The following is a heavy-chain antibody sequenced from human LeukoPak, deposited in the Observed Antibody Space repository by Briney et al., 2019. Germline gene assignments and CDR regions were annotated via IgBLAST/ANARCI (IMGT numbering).Heavy chain of an antibody. CDR3: ARAEEGGYSGYENWFDP. D-gene: IGHD5-12*01. Sequence: ASVKVSCKASGYTFTSYGISWVRQAPGQGLEWMGWISAYNGNTDYAQKLQGRVTMTTDTSTSTAYMELRSLRSDDTAVYYCARAEEGGYSGYENWFDPWGQGTLVTVSS. CDR2: ISAYNGNT. CDR1: GYTFTSYG. V-gene: IGHV1-18*01. J-gene: IGHJ5*02.